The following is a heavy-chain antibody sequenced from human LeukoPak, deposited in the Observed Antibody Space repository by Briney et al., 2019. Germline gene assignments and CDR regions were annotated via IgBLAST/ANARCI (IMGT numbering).Heavy chain of an antibody. Sequence: GGSLRLSCSASGFTFSNYAMHWVRQAPGKGLEYVSAISSNGGSTYYADSVKGRFTISRDNSKNTLYLQMNSLRAEDTAVYYCAKGLIVVVVAARRGSYFDYWGQGTLVTVSS. CDR3: AKGLIVVVVAARRGSYFDY. J-gene: IGHJ4*02. V-gene: IGHV3-64*04. CDR2: ISSNGGST. D-gene: IGHD2-15*01. CDR1: GFTFSNYA.